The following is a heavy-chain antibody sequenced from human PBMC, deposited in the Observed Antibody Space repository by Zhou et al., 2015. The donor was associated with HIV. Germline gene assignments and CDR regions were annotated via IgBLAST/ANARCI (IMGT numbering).Heavy chain of an antibody. CDR2: MNPHTGNT. Sequence: QVQLVQSGPEVKKPGASVKVSCKSSGYTFTTYDINWVRQAPGQGLEWLGWMNPHTGNTGYAQKFQGRVTMTRDTSISTAYMQLSGLTSEDTAIYYCTRGRWEVPDAYWGQGTLVAVTP. D-gene: IGHD1-26*01. J-gene: IGHJ4*02. CDR3: TRGRWEVPDAY. V-gene: IGHV1-8*01. CDR1: GYTFTTYD.